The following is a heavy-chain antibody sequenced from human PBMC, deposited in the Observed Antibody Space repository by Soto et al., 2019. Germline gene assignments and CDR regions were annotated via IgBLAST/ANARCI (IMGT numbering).Heavy chain of an antibody. J-gene: IGHJ6*02. V-gene: IGHV3-11*06. Sequence: PGGSLRLSCVASGFNFSDYYMAWVRRAPGKGLEWVSYISDGGSYTNHGDSVRGRVTVSRDNARNSVYLQMKSLRVEDTGIYYCARATGAVNSYDGVGVWGQGTTVTVYS. CDR3: ARATGAVNSYDGVGV. CDR2: ISDGGSYT. CDR1: GFNFSDYY. D-gene: IGHD1-1*01.